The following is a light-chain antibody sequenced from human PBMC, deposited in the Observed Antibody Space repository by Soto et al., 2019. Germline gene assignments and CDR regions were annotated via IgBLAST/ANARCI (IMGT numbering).Light chain of an antibody. J-gene: IGKJ1*01. CDR3: QQYDTYPWT. CDR1: QSINGW. V-gene: IGKV1-5*03. Sequence: DIHMTQSPSTLSASVGDRVTITCRASQSINGWLDWYQQKPGKAPNILINKASSLESGLPSRFSGRDSGTEFTLTITSLQPDDFATYYCQQYDTYPWTFGQGTTVEIK. CDR2: KAS.